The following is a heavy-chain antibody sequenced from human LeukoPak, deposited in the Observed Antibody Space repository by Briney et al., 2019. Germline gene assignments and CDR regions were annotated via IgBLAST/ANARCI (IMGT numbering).Heavy chain of an antibody. CDR2: INHSGST. J-gene: IGHJ4*02. CDR3: ARGPRIAARRIDY. CDR1: GGSISSYY. V-gene: IGHV4-34*01. Sequence: PSETLSLTCTVSGGSISSYYWSWIRQPPGKGLEWIGEINHSGSTNYNPSLKSRVTISVDTSKNQFSLKLSSVTAADTAVYYCARGPRIAARRIDYWGQGTLVTVSS. D-gene: IGHD6-6*01.